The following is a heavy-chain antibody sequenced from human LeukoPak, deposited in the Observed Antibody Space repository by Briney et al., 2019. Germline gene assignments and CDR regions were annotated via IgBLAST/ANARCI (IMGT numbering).Heavy chain of an antibody. V-gene: IGHV4-30-4*01. D-gene: IGHD3-22*01. CDR2: MYYSGST. J-gene: IGHJ1*01. Sequence: QPPEKSLECIAYMYYSGSTYYNPYLRSRVTMSADTSKNQISLKLSSVTAADTAVYYCARPYYYDSRIALWGQGIMVIESS. CDR3: ARPYYYDSRIAL.